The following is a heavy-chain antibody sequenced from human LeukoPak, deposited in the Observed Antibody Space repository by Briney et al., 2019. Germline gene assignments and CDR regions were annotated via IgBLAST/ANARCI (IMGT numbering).Heavy chain of an antibody. Sequence: PSETLSLTCTVSGGSISSYYWSWIRQPPGKGLEWIGYIYYSGSTNYNPSLKSRVTISVDTSKNQFSLKLSSVTAADTAVYYCARVGPYCGGDCYSYYFDYWGQGTLVTVSS. D-gene: IGHD2-21*02. CDR2: IYYSGST. CDR1: GGSISSYY. V-gene: IGHV4-59*12. J-gene: IGHJ4*02. CDR3: ARVGPYCGGDCYSYYFDY.